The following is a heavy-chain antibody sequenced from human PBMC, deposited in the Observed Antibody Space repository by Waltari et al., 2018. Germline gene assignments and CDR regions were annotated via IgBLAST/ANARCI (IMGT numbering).Heavy chain of an antibody. CDR2: IYHSGST. V-gene: IGHV4-34*01. CDR3: ARHGTGQLGAFDI. CDR1: GGSFSGYY. D-gene: IGHD6-6*01. J-gene: IGHJ3*02. Sequence: QVQLQQWGAGLLKPSETLSLTCAVYGGSFSGYYWSWIRQPPGKGLEWIGSIYHSGSTYYNPSLKSRVTISVDTSKNQFSLKLSSVTAADTAVYYCARHGTGQLGAFDIWGQGTMVTVSS.